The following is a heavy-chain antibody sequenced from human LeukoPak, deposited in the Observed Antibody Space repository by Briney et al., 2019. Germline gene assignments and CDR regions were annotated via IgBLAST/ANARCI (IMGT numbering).Heavy chain of an antibody. Sequence: ASVKVSCKASGYTFTSYGISWARQAPGQGLEWMGWISADNGNTNYAQKLQGRVTMTTDTSTSTAYLELRSLRSDDTAVYYCARDSVTIRSGEAFDIWGQGTMVTVSS. D-gene: IGHD3-10*01. CDR2: ISADNGNT. CDR1: GYTFTSYG. V-gene: IGHV1-18*01. J-gene: IGHJ3*02. CDR3: ARDSVTIRSGEAFDI.